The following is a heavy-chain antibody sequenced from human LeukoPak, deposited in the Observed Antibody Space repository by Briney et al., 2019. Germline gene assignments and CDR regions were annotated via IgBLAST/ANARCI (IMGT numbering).Heavy chain of an antibody. CDR3: ARGRLTYSSGWYTFDY. CDR1: GYTFTSYY. D-gene: IGHD6-19*01. CDR2: INPSGGST. J-gene: IGHJ4*02. V-gene: IGHV1-46*01. Sequence: ASVKVSCKASGYTFTSYYMHWVRQAPGQGLEWMGIINPSGGSTSYAQKFQGRVTMTRDTSTSTVYMELSSLRSEDTAVYYCARGRLTYSSGWYTFDYWGQGTLVTVSS.